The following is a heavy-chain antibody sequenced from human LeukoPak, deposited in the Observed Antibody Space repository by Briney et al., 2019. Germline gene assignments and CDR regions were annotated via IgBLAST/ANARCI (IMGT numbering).Heavy chain of an antibody. CDR2: ISSSSSYI. Sequence: TGGSLRLSCAASGFTFSSYWMSWVRQAPGKGLEWVSSISSSSSYIYYADSVKGRFTISRDNAKNSLYLQMNSLRAEDTAVYYCARDHEWEAAAGTFYYYYYMDVWGKGTTVTVSS. V-gene: IGHV3-21*01. D-gene: IGHD6-13*01. CDR1: GFTFSSYW. CDR3: ARDHEWEAAAGTFYYYYYMDV. J-gene: IGHJ6*03.